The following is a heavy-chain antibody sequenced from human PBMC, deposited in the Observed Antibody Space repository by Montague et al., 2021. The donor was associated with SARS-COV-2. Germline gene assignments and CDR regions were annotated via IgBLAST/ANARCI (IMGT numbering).Heavy chain of an antibody. V-gene: IGHV4-61*02. CDR1: GDSISRNNLY. Sequence: TLSLTCTLSGDSISRNNLYWTWIRQPAGKGLEWIGRISTTGSPEYNPSLKSRVTLSLDTSKNQFSLRLSLVTAADTAMYYCTIEGHITTICSGCPRNWVDPGGQGTLVTVSS. J-gene: IGHJ5*02. D-gene: IGHD2-2*01. CDR3: TIEGHITTICSGCPRNWVDP. CDR2: ISTTGSP.